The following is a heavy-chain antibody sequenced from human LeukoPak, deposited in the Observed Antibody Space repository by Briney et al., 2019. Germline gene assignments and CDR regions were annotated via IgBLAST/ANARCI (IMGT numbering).Heavy chain of an antibody. CDR2: IKQDGSEK. J-gene: IGHJ6*03. CDR1: GFTFSSYW. D-gene: IGHD2-2*01. Sequence: GGSLRLSCAASGFTFSSYWMSWVRQAPGKGLEWVANIKQDGSEKYYVDSVKGRFTISRDNAKNSLYLQMNSLRAEDTAVYYCTRAASSSPLFTYHMDVWGKGTTVTVSS. V-gene: IGHV3-7*01. CDR3: TRAASSSPLFTYHMDV.